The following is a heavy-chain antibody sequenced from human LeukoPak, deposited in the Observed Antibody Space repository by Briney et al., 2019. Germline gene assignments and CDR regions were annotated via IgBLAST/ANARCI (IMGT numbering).Heavy chain of an antibody. CDR2: IYYSGST. V-gene: IGHV4-39*07. J-gene: IGHJ4*02. Sequence: SETLSLTCIVSGGSISSSGYYWGWVRQPPGKGLEWIGSIYYSGSTYYIPSLRSRITISLDTSKSQFSLKLSSVTAADTAVYYCARDGGNFDIDYWGQGTLVTVSS. CDR1: GGSISSSGYY. D-gene: IGHD4-23*01. CDR3: ARDGGNFDIDY.